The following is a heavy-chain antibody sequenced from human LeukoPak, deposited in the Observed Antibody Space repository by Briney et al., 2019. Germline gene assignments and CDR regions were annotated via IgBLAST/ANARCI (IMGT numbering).Heavy chain of an antibody. CDR2: ISSSSYI. D-gene: IGHD3-10*01. J-gene: IGHJ4*02. V-gene: IGHV3-21*01. CDR3: ARDRRITMVRGVIEDY. CDR1: GFTFSSYS. Sequence: PGGSLRLSCAASGFTFSSYSMNWVRQAPGKGLEWVSSISSSSYIYYADSVKGRFTISRDNAKNSLYLQMNSLRAEDTAVYYCARDRRITMVRGVIEDYWGQGTLVTVSS.